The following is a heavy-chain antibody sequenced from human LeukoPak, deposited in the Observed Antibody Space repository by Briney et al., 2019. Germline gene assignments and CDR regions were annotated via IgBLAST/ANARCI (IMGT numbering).Heavy chain of an antibody. CDR1: GFTFRTSA. CDR3: ATAIPTPRGINFDS. Sequence: PGGSLRLSCAASGFTFRTSAMSWVRQAPAKGLQWVSSINGGDYSTYYADSVKGRFTISRDSSKNILYLQMNSLRTDDTAMYYCATAIPTPRGINFDSWGQGTLVTVSS. V-gene: IGHV3-23*01. D-gene: IGHD3-10*01. J-gene: IGHJ4*02. CDR2: INGGDYST.